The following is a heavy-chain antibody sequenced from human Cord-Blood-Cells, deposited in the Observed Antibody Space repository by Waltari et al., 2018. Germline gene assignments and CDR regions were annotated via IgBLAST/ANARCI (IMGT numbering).Heavy chain of an antibody. D-gene: IGHD3-10*01. J-gene: IGHJ4*02. CDR2: INHSGST. V-gene: IGHV4-34*01. Sequence: QVQLQQRGAGLLKPSETLSLTCAVYGGSVTGYYWCWSRQPPGKGLEWIGEINHSGSTNYNPSLKSRVTISVDTSKNQFSLKLSSVTAADTAVYYCAREGSYGSGSYFDYWGQGTLVTVSS. CDR3: AREGSYGSGSYFDY. CDR1: GGSVTGYY.